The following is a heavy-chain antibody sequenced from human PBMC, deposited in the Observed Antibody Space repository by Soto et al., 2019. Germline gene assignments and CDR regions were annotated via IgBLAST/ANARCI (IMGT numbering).Heavy chain of an antibody. CDR3: AKDRVGGTFYTPLGF. D-gene: IGHD6-19*01. Sequence: ESGGGVVQPGRSLRLSCQASGFNFNNYGMHWVRQAPGKGLEWVAVISYDGRNKYYADSVKGRFTISRDNSKNTVSLHLNTLKPEDTAVYHCAKDRVGGTFYTPLGFWGQGTLVTVSS. V-gene: IGHV3-30*18. CDR1: GFNFNNYG. J-gene: IGHJ4*02. CDR2: ISYDGRNK.